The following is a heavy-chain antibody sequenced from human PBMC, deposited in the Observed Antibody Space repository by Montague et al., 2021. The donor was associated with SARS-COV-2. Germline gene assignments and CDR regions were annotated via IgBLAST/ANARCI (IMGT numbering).Heavy chain of an antibody. CDR1: GGSISSSTYY. CDR3: VRDPWRIMMFGVVARYGMDV. D-gene: IGHD3-3*01. Sequence: SETLSLTCTVSGGSISSSTYYWGWIRQPPGRGLEWIGYIYYSGSTNSNLSLKSRVTISVDTSKNQFSLKLSSVTAADTAVYYCVRDPWRIMMFGVVARYGMDVWGQGTTVTVSS. V-gene: IGHV4-61*01. CDR2: IYYSGST. J-gene: IGHJ6*02.